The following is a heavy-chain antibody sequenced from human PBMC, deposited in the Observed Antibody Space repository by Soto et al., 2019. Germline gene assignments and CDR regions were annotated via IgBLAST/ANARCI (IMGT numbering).Heavy chain of an antibody. D-gene: IGHD6-19*01. J-gene: IGHJ6*02. Sequence: SETLSLTCTVSGASISSSGYYWGWIRQPPGKGLEWIGSIYYSGSTYYNPSLKSRVTISVDTSKNQFSLKLSSVTAADTAVYYCARHKPNSSGWYYYGMDVSGQGTTVTVSS. V-gene: IGHV4-39*01. CDR2: IYYSGST. CDR3: ARHKPNSSGWYYYGMDV. CDR1: GASISSSGYY.